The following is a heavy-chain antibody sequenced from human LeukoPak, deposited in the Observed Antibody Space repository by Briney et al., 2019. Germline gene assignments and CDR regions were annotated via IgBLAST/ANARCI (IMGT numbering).Heavy chain of an antibody. CDR1: GGTFSSYG. CDR2: IIPIFGTA. V-gene: IGHV1-69*05. D-gene: IGHD3-22*01. CDR3: AREGDYYDSSGSDDFDY. J-gene: IGHJ4*02. Sequence: GASVKVSCKASGGTFSSYGISWVRQAPGQGLEWMGRIIPIFGTANYAQKFQGRVTITTDESTSTAYMELSSLRSEDTAVYYCAREGDYYDSSGSDDFDYWGPGTLVTVSS.